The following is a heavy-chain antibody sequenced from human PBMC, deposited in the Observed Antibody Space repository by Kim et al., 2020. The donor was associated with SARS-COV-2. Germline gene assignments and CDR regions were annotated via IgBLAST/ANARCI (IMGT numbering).Heavy chain of an antibody. CDR2: ISSSGSTI. CDR3: ARGGIAARRAWFDP. V-gene: IGHV3-48*03. J-gene: IGHJ5*02. CDR1: GFTFSSYE. D-gene: IGHD6-6*01. Sequence: GGSLRLSCAASGFTFSSYEMNWVRQAPGKGLEWVSYISSSGSTIYYADSVKGRFTISRDNAKNSLYLQMNSLRAEDTAVYYCARGGIAARRAWFDPWGQGTLVTVSS.